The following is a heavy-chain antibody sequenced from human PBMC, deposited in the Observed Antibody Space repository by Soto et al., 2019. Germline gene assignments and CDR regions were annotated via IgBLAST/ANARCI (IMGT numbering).Heavy chain of an antibody. CDR1: GFTFSSYS. J-gene: IGHJ4*02. D-gene: IGHD4-17*01. Sequence: EVQLVESGGGLVKPGGSLRLSCATSGFTFSSYSMIWVRQAPGKGLEWVSSIITTSTYIYYADSVKGRFTISRDNARNSLNLQINGRRAEDTAVYYCAREASLYVDSISNCADYWGQGTLVTVSS. V-gene: IGHV3-21*01. CDR3: AREASLYVDSISNCADY. CDR2: IITTSTYI.